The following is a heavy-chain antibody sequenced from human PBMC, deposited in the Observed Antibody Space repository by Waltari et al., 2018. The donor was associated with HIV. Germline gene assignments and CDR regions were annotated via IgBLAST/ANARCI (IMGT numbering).Heavy chain of an antibody. J-gene: IGHJ3*02. V-gene: IGHV7-4-1*02. CDR3: AKDRYYYDSSGLGI. Sequence: QVQLVQAGSELKKPGASVKVSYKASGYTFTSYAMKCVRQATGQGLEWMGWINTNTGNPTYAQGVTGRFVFSLDTSVSTAYLQISSLKAEDTAVYYCAKDRYYYDSSGLGIWGQGTMVTVSS. CDR1: GYTFTSYA. D-gene: IGHD3-22*01. CDR2: INTNTGNP.